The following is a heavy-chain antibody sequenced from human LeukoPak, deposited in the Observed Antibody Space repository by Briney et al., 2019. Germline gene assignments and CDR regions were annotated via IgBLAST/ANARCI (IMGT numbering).Heavy chain of an antibody. D-gene: IGHD2-2*01. CDR2: ISAGNGNT. J-gene: IGHJ6*04. CDR1: GYAFTSYA. CDR3: AKCKVPAATYYYYYYGMDV. V-gene: IGHV1-3*01. Sequence: ASVKVSCKASGYAFTSYAIHWVRQAPGQRLDWMGWISAGNGNTKYSQKFQGRVTITRDTSATTAYMELNSLRAEDTAVYYCAKCKVPAATYYYYYYGMDVWGKGTTVTVSS.